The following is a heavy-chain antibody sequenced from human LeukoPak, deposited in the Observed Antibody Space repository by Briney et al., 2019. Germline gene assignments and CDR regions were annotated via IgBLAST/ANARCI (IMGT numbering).Heavy chain of an antibody. D-gene: IGHD2-8*01. CDR3: AKDRGKGRITNYFDY. Sequence: GKSLRLSCVASGFSFSYFGMHWVRQTPDKGLEWVALIWEDGSNTDYADSVKGRFTVSRDNSKNTLYLQMNGLRAEDAAMYYCAKDRGKGRITNYFDYWGQGALVTVSS. CDR2: IWEDGSNT. J-gene: IGHJ4*02. CDR1: GFSFSYFG. V-gene: IGHV3-33*03.